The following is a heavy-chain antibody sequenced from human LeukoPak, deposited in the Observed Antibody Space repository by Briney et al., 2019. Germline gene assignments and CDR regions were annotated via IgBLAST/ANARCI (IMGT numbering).Heavy chain of an antibody. Sequence: PGGSLRLSCAASGFTFSSYAMHGVRQAPGKGLEGVAVISYDGSNKYYADSVKGRFTITKDNSKNTLYLQTNSLGAEDTAVYYCARDNDYGDYPDAFDIWGQGTMVTVSS. J-gene: IGHJ3*02. CDR1: GFTFSSYA. CDR2: ISYDGSNK. V-gene: IGHV3-30-3*01. D-gene: IGHD4-17*01. CDR3: ARDNDYGDYPDAFDI.